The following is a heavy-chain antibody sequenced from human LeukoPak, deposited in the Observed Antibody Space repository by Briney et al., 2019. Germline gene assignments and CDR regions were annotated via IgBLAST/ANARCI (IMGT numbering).Heavy chain of an antibody. Sequence: PSETLSLTCAVYGGPFSGHYWSWVRQAPGKGLEWVSGINWNGGSTGYADSVKGRFTISRDNAKNSLYLQMNSLRAEDTALYYCAREAYYYDSSGYYDAFDIWGQGTMVTVSS. V-gene: IGHV3-20*04. CDR2: INWNGGST. CDR1: GGPFSGHY. J-gene: IGHJ3*02. CDR3: AREAYYYDSSGYYDAFDI. D-gene: IGHD3-22*01.